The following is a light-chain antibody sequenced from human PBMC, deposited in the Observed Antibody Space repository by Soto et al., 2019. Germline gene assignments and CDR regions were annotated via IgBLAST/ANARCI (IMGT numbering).Light chain of an antibody. CDR1: QSISGW. Sequence: DIQMTQSPSTLSASVGDRVTITCRASQSISGWLAWYQQKPGKAPKFLIYMASSLESGVPSRFSGSGSGTEFTLTISSLQPDDFATYYYQQANSLPFTFGPGTKVDIK. CDR2: MAS. V-gene: IGKV1-5*03. J-gene: IGKJ3*01. CDR3: QQANSLPFT.